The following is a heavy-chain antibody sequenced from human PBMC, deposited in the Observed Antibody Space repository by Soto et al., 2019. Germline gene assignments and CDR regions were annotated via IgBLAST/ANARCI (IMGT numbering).Heavy chain of an antibody. J-gene: IGHJ3*02. CDR3: ARGLKPYGDYDAFDI. D-gene: IGHD4-17*01. Sequence: QVQLQQWGAGLLKPSETLFLRCVVYGGSSSNYHWNWIRQPPGKGLEWMGEINHSGRPSYNPSLKSRVTISVDTSKNQISLRLSSVTAADTAVYFCARGLKPYGDYDAFDIWGRGTMVTVSS. CDR1: GGSSSNYH. V-gene: IGHV4-34*01. CDR2: INHSGRP.